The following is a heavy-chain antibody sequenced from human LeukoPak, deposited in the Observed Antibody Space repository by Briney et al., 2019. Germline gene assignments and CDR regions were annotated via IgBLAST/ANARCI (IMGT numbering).Heavy chain of an antibody. J-gene: IGHJ4*02. V-gene: IGHV3-30*01. CDR1: GFTFSSYA. CDR2: ISYDGSNK. D-gene: IGHD2-15*01. Sequence: GGSLRLSCAASGFTFSSYAMHWVRQAPGKGLEWVAVISYDGSNKYYADSVKGRFTISRDNSKNTLYLQMNSLRAEDTAVYYCARDGRGYCSGGSCYWLGYWGQGTLVTVSS. CDR3: ARDGRGYCSGGSCYWLGY.